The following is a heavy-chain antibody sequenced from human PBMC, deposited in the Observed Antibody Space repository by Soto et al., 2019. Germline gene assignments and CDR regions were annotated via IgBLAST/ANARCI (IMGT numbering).Heavy chain of an antibody. CDR2: IYYSGST. V-gene: IGHV4-59*01. CDR1: GGSISSYY. Sequence: SETLSLTCTVSGGSISSYYWSWIRQPPGKGLEWIGYIYYSGSTNYNPSLKSRVTISVDTSKNQFSPKLSSVTAADTAVYYCARGGGIFGVNWFDPWGQGTLVTVSS. J-gene: IGHJ5*02. CDR3: ARGGGIFGVNWFDP. D-gene: IGHD3-3*01.